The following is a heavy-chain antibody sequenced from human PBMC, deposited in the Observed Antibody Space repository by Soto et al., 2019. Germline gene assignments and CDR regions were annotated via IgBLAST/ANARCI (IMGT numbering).Heavy chain of an antibody. CDR2: ISSSGGST. V-gene: IGHV3-23*01. CDR1: EFTFSNYA. J-gene: IGHJ3*02. D-gene: IGHD1-1*01. Sequence: EVQLLESGGGLVQPGGSLRLSCVASEFTFSNYAMNWVRQAPGEGPEWVSLISSSGGSTYYADSVKGRFSISRDNSKNTLCLQMNSLRVEDTAIYYCAKDIQGRGATTGDDAFDIWGQGTMVTVSS. CDR3: AKDIQGRGATTGDDAFDI.